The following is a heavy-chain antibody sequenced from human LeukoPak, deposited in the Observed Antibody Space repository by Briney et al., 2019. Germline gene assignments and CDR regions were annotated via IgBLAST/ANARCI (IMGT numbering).Heavy chain of an antibody. V-gene: IGHV3-15*01. CDR2: IKSKTDGGTT. CDR3: TTEYYYDSSGAAKD. J-gene: IGHJ4*02. Sequence: GGSLRLSCAASGFTFSNAWMSWARQAPGKGLEWVGRIKSKTDGGTTDYAAPVKGRFTISRDDSKNTLYLQMNSLKTEDTAVYYCTTEYYYDSSGAAKDWGQGTLVTVSS. D-gene: IGHD3-22*01. CDR1: GFTFSNAW.